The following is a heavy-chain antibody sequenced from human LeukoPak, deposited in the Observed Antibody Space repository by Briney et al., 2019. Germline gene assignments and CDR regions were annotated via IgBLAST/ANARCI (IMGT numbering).Heavy chain of an antibody. CDR3: ARAQSGTYRTFDY. CDR2: IGSSGNT. D-gene: IGHD1-26*01. J-gene: IGHJ4*02. V-gene: IGHV4-4*09. CDR1: GGSISSYY. Sequence: PSETLFLTCTVSGGSISSYYWSWIRQPPGKGLEWIGYIGSSGNTKYDPSLKSRVTISVDTSNNQFSLKLNSVTAADTAVYYCARAQSGTYRTFDYWGQGTLVTVSS.